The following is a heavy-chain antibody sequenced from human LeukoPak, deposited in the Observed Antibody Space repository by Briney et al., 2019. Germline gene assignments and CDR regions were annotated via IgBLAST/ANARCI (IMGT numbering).Heavy chain of an antibody. D-gene: IGHD3-22*01. Sequence: SETLSLTCTVSGGSISSYYWSWIRQPPGKGLEWIGYIYYSGSTNYNPSLKSRVTISVDTSKDQFSLKLSSVTAADTAVYYCARARGSQYYDSSGYPLLFDYWGQGTLVTVSS. CDR3: ARARGSQYYDSSGYPLLFDY. CDR2: IYYSGST. V-gene: IGHV4-59*01. CDR1: GGSISSYY. J-gene: IGHJ4*02.